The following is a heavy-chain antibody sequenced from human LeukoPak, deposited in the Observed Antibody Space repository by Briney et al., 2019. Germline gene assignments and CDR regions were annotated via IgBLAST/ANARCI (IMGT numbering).Heavy chain of an antibody. J-gene: IGHJ4*02. CDR1: GFTFSSYG. CDR2: IWYNGSKK. D-gene: IGHD3-10*01. Sequence: GRSLRLSCAASGFTFSSYGMHWVRQAPGKGLEWVAVIWYNGSKKYYADSVKGRFTISRDDSKNTLYLQMNSLRAEDTAVYYCARADYYGSGSYSSSCWGQGTLVTVSP. CDR3: ARADYYGSGSYSSSC. V-gene: IGHV3-33*01.